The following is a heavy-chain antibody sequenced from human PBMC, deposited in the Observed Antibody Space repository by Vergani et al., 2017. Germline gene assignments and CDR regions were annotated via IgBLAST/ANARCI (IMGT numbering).Heavy chain of an antibody. CDR2: ISSNGGST. D-gene: IGHD6-13*01. Sequence: EVQLVESGGGLVQPGGSLRLSCSASGFAFSTYAMHWVRQAPGKGLEYVSVISSNGGSTYYADSVKGRFTISRDNSKNTLYLQMSSLRAEDTAVYYCVNGIAAAGPFDYWGQGTLVTVSS. J-gene: IGHJ4*02. CDR3: VNGIAAAGPFDY. V-gene: IGHV3-64D*06. CDR1: GFAFSTYA.